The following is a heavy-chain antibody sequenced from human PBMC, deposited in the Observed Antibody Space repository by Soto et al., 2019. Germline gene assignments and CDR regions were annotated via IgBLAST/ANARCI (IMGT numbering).Heavy chain of an antibody. Sequence: GSLRLSCAASGFTFDDYTMHWVRQAPGKGLEWVSLISWDGGNTYYADSVKGRFTISRDNSKNSLYLQMNSLRTEDTALYYCAKGIWFGEFPYYYYYGMDVWGQGTTVTVSS. CDR1: GFTFDDYT. CDR2: ISWDGGNT. V-gene: IGHV3-43*01. J-gene: IGHJ6*02. D-gene: IGHD3-10*01. CDR3: AKGIWFGEFPYYYYYGMDV.